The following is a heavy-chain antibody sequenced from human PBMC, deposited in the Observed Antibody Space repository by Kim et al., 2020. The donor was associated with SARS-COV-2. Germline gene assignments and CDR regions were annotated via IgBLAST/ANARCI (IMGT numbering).Heavy chain of an antibody. Sequence: SLKNRVTIAVDTSKNQCSLKVSSVTAADTAVYYCARELGASRGYGLDVWGQGTTVTVSS. V-gene: IGHV4-59*01. J-gene: IGHJ6*02. D-gene: IGHD2-15*01. CDR3: ARELGASRGYGLDV.